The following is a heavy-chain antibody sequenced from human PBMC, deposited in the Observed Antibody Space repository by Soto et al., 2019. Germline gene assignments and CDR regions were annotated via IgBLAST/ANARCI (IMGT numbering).Heavy chain of an antibody. V-gene: IGHV4-34*01. Sequence: SETLSLTCAVYGGSFSGYYWSWIRQPPGKGLEWIGEINHSGSTNYNPSLKSRVTISVDTSKSQVSLKLSSVTGADTAVYYCARDRVDRGVEDYYFYGMDVWGQGTTVTVSS. CDR3: ARDRVDRGVEDYYFYGMDV. D-gene: IGHD3-10*01. J-gene: IGHJ6*02. CDR1: GGSFSGYY. CDR2: INHSGST.